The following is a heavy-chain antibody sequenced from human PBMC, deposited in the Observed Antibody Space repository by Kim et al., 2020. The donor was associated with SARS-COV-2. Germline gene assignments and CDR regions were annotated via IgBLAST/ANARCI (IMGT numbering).Heavy chain of an antibody. Sequence: SETLSITCTVSGGSISSRSYYWGWIRQPQGKGLAWIGSMSYSGSTNYNPSHESRVTTSVDTSKNQFSLKWNSVTDADTAVYYCARSGYGSGSYVYYGLDVWGQGTPVTVSS. D-gene: IGHD3-10*01. J-gene: IGHJ6*02. CDR1: GGSISSRSYY. CDR3: ARSGYGSGSYVYYGLDV. V-gene: IGHV4-39*01. CDR2: MSYSGST.